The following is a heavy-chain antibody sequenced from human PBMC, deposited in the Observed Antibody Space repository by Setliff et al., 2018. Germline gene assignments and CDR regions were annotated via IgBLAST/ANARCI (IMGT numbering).Heavy chain of an antibody. J-gene: IGHJ4*02. CDR3: VRDKDKDFDF. Sequence: PGGSLRLSCSASGFTFSSLWMAWVRQAPGKGLEWVANINQGGSDQFYVESVKGRFTISRDNAKSSLYLQISSLRVEDTAVYYCVRDKDKDFDFWGQGTLVTVSS. CDR2: INQGGSDQ. CDR1: GFTFSSLW. V-gene: IGHV3-7*03.